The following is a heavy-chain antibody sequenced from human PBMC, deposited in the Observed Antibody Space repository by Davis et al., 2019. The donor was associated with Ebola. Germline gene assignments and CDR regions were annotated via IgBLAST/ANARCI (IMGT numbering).Heavy chain of an antibody. CDR3: ARDGTGWYPGDY. Sequence: AGSLRLSCEVSAFSFRNYGMHWVRQAPGKGLQWVALISPDGSNRWYADSVRGRLTTSRDNSKNTLYLQVNSLRPDDTAVYYCARDGTGWYPGDYWGQGTLVTVS. CDR2: ISPDGSNR. CDR1: AFSFRNYG. D-gene: IGHD6-19*01. V-gene: IGHV3-30-3*01. J-gene: IGHJ4*02.